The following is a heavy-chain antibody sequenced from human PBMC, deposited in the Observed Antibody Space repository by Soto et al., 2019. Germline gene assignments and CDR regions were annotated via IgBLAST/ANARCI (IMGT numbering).Heavy chain of an antibody. D-gene: IGHD6-6*01. V-gene: IGHV3-21*01. CDR1: GITFSSYS. J-gene: IGHJ3*02. CDR2: ISSTGTYI. Sequence: EVQLVESGGGLVKPGGSLRLSCAASGITFSSYSMNWVRQAPGKGLEWVSSISSTGTYIDYADSVKGRFTISRDNAKNSLFLQMDSLRAEAAALYYCARETNPYSSSSHAFDIWGQGTMVTVSS. CDR3: ARETNPYSSSSHAFDI.